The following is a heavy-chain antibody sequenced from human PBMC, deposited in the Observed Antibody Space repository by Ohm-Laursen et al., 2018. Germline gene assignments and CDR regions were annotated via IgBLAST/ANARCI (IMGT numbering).Heavy chain of an antibody. J-gene: IGHJ4*02. Sequence: SLRLSCAASGFTFSEHYMDWVRQAPGKGLEWVGRTRNKANRYTTEFAASVKGRFTSSRDDSKNSLYLQMNSLKTEDTAVYYCARESRPGAPLDYWGQGTLVTVSS. CDR1: GFTFSEHY. D-gene: IGHD1-26*01. CDR3: ARESRPGAPLDY. CDR2: TRNKANRYTT. V-gene: IGHV3-72*01.